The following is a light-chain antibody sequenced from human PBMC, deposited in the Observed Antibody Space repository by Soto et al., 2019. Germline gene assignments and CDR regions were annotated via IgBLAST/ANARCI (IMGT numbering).Light chain of an antibody. CDR3: QQYDSFSVT. CDR2: DVS. V-gene: IGKV1-5*01. J-gene: IGKJ1*01. CDR1: QRMSGW. Sequence: DLQMTQSPSTLSESVGDTLTITCRASQRMSGWLAWHQQKPGKXPKXXIYDVSALKRGVPPRFSGSGSGTELTLNISSLQPDDVETYYCQQYDSFSVTFGQGTKVDIK.